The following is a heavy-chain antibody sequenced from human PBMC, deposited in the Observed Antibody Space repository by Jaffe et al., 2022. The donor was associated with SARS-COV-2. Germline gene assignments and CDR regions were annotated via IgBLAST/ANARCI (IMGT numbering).Heavy chain of an antibody. CDR1: GFTFSSYA. V-gene: IGHV3-23*01. CDR3: AKDSSTVVTPSWYFDL. Sequence: EVQLLESGGGLVQPGGSLRLSCAASGFTFSSYAMTWVRQAPGKGLEWVSTITGSGGSTYYADSVKGRFTISRDNSKNTLYLQMNSLRAEDTAVYYCAKDSSTVVTPSWYFDLWGRGTLVTVSS. CDR2: ITGSGGST. J-gene: IGHJ2*01. D-gene: IGHD4-17*01.